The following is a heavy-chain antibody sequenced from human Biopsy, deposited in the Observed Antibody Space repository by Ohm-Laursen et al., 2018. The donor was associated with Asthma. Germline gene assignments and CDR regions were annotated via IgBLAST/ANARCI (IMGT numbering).Heavy chain of an antibody. D-gene: IGHD3-3*02. CDR3: ARTFHFWSPYHAEHYQL. Sequence: SLRLSCSASGFTFSSYALSWVRQAPGKGLEWVSGISGDAQRTYYEDSVKGRFTISRDNSKNTIYLQLDSLRAEDTAVYYCARTFHFWSPYHAEHYQLWGQGTLVTVSS. CDR2: ISGDAQRT. CDR1: GFTFSSYA. V-gene: IGHV3-23*01. J-gene: IGHJ1*01.